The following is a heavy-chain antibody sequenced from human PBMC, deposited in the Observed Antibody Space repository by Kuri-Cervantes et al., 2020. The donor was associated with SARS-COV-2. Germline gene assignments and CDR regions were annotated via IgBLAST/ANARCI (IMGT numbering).Heavy chain of an antibody. J-gene: IGHJ6*02. CDR1: GFTFDDYG. CDR2: ISWNSGSI. Sequence: SLKISCAASGFTFDDYGMHWVRQAPGQGLEWVSGISWNSGSIGYADSVKGRFTISRDNTKNSLYLQMNSLRAEDTALYYCAKDPGVRDYYYYGMDVWGQGTTVTVSS. CDR3: AKDPGVRDYYYYGMDV. D-gene: IGHD3-10*01. V-gene: IGHV3-9*01.